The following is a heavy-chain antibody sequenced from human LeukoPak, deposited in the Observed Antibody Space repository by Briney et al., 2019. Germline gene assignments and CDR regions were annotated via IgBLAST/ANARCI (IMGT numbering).Heavy chain of an antibody. J-gene: IGHJ4*02. V-gene: IGHV3-30*18. CDR2: ISYDGSNK. D-gene: IGHD5-18*01. CDR3: AKSLIQLLYYFDY. CDR1: GFTFSSYG. Sequence: PGRSLRLSCAASGFTFSSYGMHWVRQAPGKGLEWVAVISYDGSNKYYADSVKGRFTISRDNSKNTLYLQMNSLRAEDTAVYYCAKSLIQLLYYFDYWGQGTLVTVSS.